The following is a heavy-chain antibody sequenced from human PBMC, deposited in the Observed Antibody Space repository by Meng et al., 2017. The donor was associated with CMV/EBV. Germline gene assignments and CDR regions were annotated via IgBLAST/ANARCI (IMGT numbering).Heavy chain of an antibody. D-gene: IGHD6-6*01. Sequence: ASVKVSCKASGYTFTSYYMHWVRQAPGQGLEWMGWISAYNGNTNYAQKLQGRVTMTTDTSTSTAYMELRSLRSDDTAVYYCARGVQLAHSGSYFDYWGQGTRVTVSS. V-gene: IGHV1-18*04. J-gene: IGHJ4*02. CDR3: ARGVQLAHSGSYFDY. CDR1: GYTFTSYY. CDR2: ISAYNGNT.